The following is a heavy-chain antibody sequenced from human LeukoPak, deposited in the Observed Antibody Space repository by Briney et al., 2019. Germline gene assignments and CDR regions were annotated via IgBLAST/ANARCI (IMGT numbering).Heavy chain of an antibody. Sequence: PGGSLRLSCAASGFAFSSYAMHWVRQAPGKGLEWVAVISYDGSNKYYADSVKGRFTISRDNSKNTLYLQMNSLRAEDTAVYYCARETYCGGDCYSAFDYWGQGTLVTVSS. J-gene: IGHJ4*02. CDR1: GFAFSSYA. V-gene: IGHV3-30-3*01. CDR3: ARETYCGGDCYSAFDY. D-gene: IGHD2-21*02. CDR2: ISYDGSNK.